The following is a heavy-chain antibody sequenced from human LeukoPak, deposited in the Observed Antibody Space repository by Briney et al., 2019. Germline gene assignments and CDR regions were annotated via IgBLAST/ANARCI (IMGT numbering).Heavy chain of an antibody. CDR3: ARGPPPDFDY. Sequence: SETLSLTCTVSGDSISSYYWSWIRQPAGKGLEWIGRIQPSGSTNYNPSLKSRVTLSVDTSKNQFSLKLSSVTAADTAVYYCARGPPPDFDYWGRGTLVTVSS. CDR2: IQPSGST. V-gene: IGHV4-4*07. J-gene: IGHJ4*02. CDR1: GDSISSYY.